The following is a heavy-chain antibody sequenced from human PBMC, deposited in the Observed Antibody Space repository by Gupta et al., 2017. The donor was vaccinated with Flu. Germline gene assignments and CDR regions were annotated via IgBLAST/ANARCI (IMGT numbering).Heavy chain of an antibody. V-gene: IGHV4-39*01. CDR3: ARQLLWFGELSPNWFDP. D-gene: IGHD3-10*01. J-gene: IGHJ5*02. CDR1: GGSISSSSYY. Sequence: QLQLQESGPGLVKPSETLSLTCTVSGGSISSSSYYWGWIRQPPGKGLEWIGSIYYSGSTYYNPSLKSRVTISVDTSKNQFSLKLSSVTAADTAVYYCARQLLWFGELSPNWFDPWGQGTLVTVSS. CDR2: IYYSGST.